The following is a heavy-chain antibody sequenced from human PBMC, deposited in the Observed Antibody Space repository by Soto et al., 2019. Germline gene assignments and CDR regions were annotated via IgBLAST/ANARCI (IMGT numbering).Heavy chain of an antibody. D-gene: IGHD1-26*01. V-gene: IGHV3-9*01. CDR2: ISWNSGNI. Sequence: EVQLVESGGGLVQPGRSLRLSCAASGFTFDDYAMHWVRQAPGKGLEWVSGISWNSGNIGYADSVKDRFTISRDNAKNSLYLQMNSLRAEDTALYYCAKDKWELSYYFDYWGQGTLVTVSS. CDR1: GFTFDDYA. CDR3: AKDKWELSYYFDY. J-gene: IGHJ4*02.